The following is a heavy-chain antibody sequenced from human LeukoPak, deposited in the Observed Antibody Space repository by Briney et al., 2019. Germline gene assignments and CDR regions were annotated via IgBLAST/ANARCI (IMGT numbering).Heavy chain of an antibody. Sequence: PSETLSLTCTVSGGSISSYYWSWIRQPAGKGLEWIGRIYTSGSTNYNPSLKSRVTMSVDTSKNQFSLKLSSVTAADTAVYYCARDQNCSGGGCYSGWFDPWGQGTLVTVSS. CDR2: IYTSGST. CDR1: GGSISSYY. D-gene: IGHD2-15*01. J-gene: IGHJ5*02. CDR3: ARDQNCSGGGCYSGWFDP. V-gene: IGHV4-4*07.